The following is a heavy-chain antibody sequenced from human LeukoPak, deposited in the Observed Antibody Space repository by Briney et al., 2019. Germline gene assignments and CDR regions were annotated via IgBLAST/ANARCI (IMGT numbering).Heavy chain of an antibody. CDR1: GFPLSTSGMC. J-gene: IGHJ3*02. Sequence: SGPTLVDPTQTLTLTCTFSGFPLSTSGMCVSWIRQPPGKALEWLARIDWDDDKYYSTSLKTRLTISKDTSKNQVVLTMTNMDPVDTATYYCARLITGTTGNACDIWGQGTMVTVSS. V-gene: IGHV2-70*11. CDR2: IDWDDDK. CDR3: ARLITGTTGNACDI. D-gene: IGHD1-7*01.